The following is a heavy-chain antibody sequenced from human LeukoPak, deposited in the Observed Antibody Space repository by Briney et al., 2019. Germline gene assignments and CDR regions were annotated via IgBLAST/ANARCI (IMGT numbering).Heavy chain of an antibody. D-gene: IGHD2/OR15-2a*01. V-gene: IGHV3-48*02. CDR3: TGERSSRD. CDR1: GFTFSSYS. Sequence: GGSLRLSCAASGFTFSSYSMTWVRQAPGKGLEWVSYISSTGSAIYYADSVMGRFTISRDNAKNSLYLQMNSLRDEDTAVYYCTGERSSRDWGQGTLVTVSS. J-gene: IGHJ4*02. CDR2: ISSTGSAI.